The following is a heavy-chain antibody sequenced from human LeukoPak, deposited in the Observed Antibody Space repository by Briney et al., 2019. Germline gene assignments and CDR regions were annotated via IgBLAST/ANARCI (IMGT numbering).Heavy chain of an antibody. Sequence: GGSLRLSCAASGFTFSDYYMSWIRQAPGKGLEYVLGIGANGDTYYSNSVKGRFTISRDNSKNTLYLQMGSLRAEDLAVYYCAREGLRVAGVGFDIWGQGTMVTVSS. CDR2: IGANGDT. J-gene: IGHJ3*02. D-gene: IGHD2-21*01. CDR3: AREGLRVAGVGFDI. V-gene: IGHV3-64*01. CDR1: GFTFSDYY.